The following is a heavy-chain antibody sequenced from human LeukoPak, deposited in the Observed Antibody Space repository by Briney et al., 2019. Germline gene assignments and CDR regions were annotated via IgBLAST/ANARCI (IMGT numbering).Heavy chain of an antibody. CDR3: ATSPIIVGATSFDY. J-gene: IGHJ4*02. V-gene: IGHV5-51*01. CDR1: GYIFTSYW. D-gene: IGHD1-26*01. Sequence: ESLTLSCTGSGYIFTSYWIGWVRQMPGKGLEWMGIIYPGDSDTIYSPSFQGQVTISADKSISTAHLQWSSLKASDTAMYYCATSPIIVGATSFDYWGQGTLVTVSS. CDR2: IYPGDSDT.